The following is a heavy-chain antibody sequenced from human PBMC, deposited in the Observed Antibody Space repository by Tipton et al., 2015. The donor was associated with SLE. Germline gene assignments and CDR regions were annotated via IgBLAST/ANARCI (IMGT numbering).Heavy chain of an antibody. CDR2: INDRGSA. CDR3: ARKGRSLGEGFDY. D-gene: IGHD3-10*01. Sequence: LRLSCAVYGGSFSDYYWTWIRQSPGTGLDWIGEINDRGSAKYNSSLKSRVTISVDTSKNQFSLKLNSVTAADTSVYYCARKGRSLGEGFDYWGQGTLVTVSS. V-gene: IGHV4-34*01. J-gene: IGHJ4*02. CDR1: GGSFSDYY.